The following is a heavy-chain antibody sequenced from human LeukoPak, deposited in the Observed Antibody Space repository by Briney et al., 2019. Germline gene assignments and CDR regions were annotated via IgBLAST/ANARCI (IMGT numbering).Heavy chain of an antibody. CDR2: INHSGNT. D-gene: IGHD1-26*01. CDR1: GGSFSDYY. CDR3: ARAYSGSYGTFDY. V-gene: IGHV4-34*01. J-gene: IGHJ4*02. Sequence: SETLSLTCAVYGGSFSDYYWTWIRQPPGKGLEWIGEINHSGNTNYNPSLQSRVTMSLDTSKNQFSLKLNSVTAADTAVYYCARAYSGSYGTFDYWGQGTLVTVSS.